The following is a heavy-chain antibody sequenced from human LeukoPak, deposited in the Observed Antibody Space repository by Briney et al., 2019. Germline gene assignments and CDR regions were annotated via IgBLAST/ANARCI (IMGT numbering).Heavy chain of an antibody. J-gene: IGHJ5*02. CDR2: IYYSGST. V-gene: IGHV4-39*07. D-gene: IGHD3-10*01. CDR1: GGSISSSSYY. Sequence: SETLSLTCTVSGGSISSSSYYWGWIRQLPGKGLEWIGSIYYSGSTYYNPSLKSRVTILVDTSKNQFSLKLSSVTAADTAVYYCARLGTMVRGVIRWFDPWGQGTLVTVSS. CDR3: ARLGTMVRGVIRWFDP.